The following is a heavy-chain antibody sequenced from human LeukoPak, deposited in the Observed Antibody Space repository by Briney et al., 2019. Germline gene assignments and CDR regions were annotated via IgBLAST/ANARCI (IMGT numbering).Heavy chain of an antibody. Sequence: GGSLRLSCAASGFTFSSYSMNWVRQAPGKGLEWVSFISSSSSTIYYADSVKGRFTSSRDNAKNSLYLQMNSLRAEDTAVYYCASFVIDYVWGGYQIDYWGQGTLVTVSS. J-gene: IGHJ4*02. CDR1: GFTFSSYS. CDR3: ASFVIDYVWGGYQIDY. V-gene: IGHV3-48*01. CDR2: ISSSSSTI. D-gene: IGHD3-16*02.